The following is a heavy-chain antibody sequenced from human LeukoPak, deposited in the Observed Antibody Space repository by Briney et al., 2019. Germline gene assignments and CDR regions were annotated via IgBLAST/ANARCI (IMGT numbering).Heavy chain of an antibody. Sequence: GGSLRLSCVASGFTFSSYSMNWVRQAPVKGLEWVSCISSSSTYIYYADSVKGRFTISRDNAKNSVYLQVNSLRAEDTAVYYCTRAVAAADFSPGYWGQGTLVTVSS. J-gene: IGHJ4*02. CDR3: TRAVAAADFSPGY. CDR2: ISSSSTYI. D-gene: IGHD6-13*01. CDR1: GFTFSSYS. V-gene: IGHV3-21*01.